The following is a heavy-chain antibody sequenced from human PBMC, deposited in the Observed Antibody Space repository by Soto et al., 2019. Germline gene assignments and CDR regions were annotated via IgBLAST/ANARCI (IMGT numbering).Heavy chain of an antibody. CDR1: GGSISSGDSY. J-gene: IGHJ4*02. V-gene: IGHV4-31*03. CDR2: IYYSGNT. Sequence: QVQLQESGPGQVKPSQTLSLTCTVSGGSISSGDSYWSWIRQHPGKGLEWIGYIYYSGNTYYSPSLKSRVSISVGTSKNQFSLRLSSVTAADTAVYYCARDQAYYYGSSGYSGYVALWGQGTLVTVSS. D-gene: IGHD3-22*01. CDR3: ARDQAYYYGSSGYSGYVAL.